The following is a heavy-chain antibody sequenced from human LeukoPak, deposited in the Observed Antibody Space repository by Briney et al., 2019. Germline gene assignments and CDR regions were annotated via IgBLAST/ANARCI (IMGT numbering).Heavy chain of an antibody. Sequence: PGGSLRLSCAASGFTFSSYAMSWVRQATGKGLEWVSAISGSGVSTYYADSVKGRFTISRDNSKNTLYLQMNSLRAEDTAVYYCAKDLLLWFGESWFDYWGQGTLVTVSS. CDR2: ISGSGVST. CDR3: AKDLLLWFGESWFDY. CDR1: GFTFSSYA. D-gene: IGHD3-10*01. J-gene: IGHJ4*02. V-gene: IGHV3-23*01.